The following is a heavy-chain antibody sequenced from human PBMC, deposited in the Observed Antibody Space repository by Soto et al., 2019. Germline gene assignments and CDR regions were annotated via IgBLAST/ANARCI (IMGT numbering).Heavy chain of an antibody. V-gene: IGHV4-59*01. D-gene: IGHD3-16*01. J-gene: IGHJ6*02. CDR1: GGSISSYY. CDR2: IYYSGST. CDR3: ARAPKKGTLRMSYYYYGMDV. Sequence: SETLSLTCTVSGGSISSYYWSWIRQPPGKGLEWIGYIYYSGSTNYNPSLKSRVTISVDTSKNQFSLKLSSVTAADTAVYYCARAPKKGTLRMSYYYYGMDVWGQGTTVTVSS.